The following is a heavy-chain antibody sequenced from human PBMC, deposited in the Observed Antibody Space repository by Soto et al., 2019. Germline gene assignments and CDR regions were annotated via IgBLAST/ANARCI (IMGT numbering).Heavy chain of an antibody. CDR3: ARVPSSGWPYFFDY. Sequence: PGGSLRLSCAASGFTVSSNYMSWVRQAPGKGPEWVSVTYSGGSTYYADSVKGRFTISRDSAKNSLYLQMNSLRAEDTAMYYCARVPSSGWPYFFDYWGLGTLVTVSS. V-gene: IGHV3-66*01. CDR1: GFTVSSNY. J-gene: IGHJ4*02. D-gene: IGHD6-19*01. CDR2: TYSGGST.